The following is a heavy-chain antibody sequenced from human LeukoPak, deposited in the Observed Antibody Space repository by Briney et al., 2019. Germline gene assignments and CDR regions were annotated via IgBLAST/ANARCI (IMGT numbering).Heavy chain of an antibody. Sequence: GGSLRLSCVVSGISLSNYAMTWVRQAPGKGLEWVSYISEGGGSTTYADSVKGRFTISRDTSLNTLYLQMNNLRAEDTAVYFCAKRGVVIRGILVIGYHQEAYHYDFWGQGVLVTVSS. CDR1: GISLSNYA. CDR2: ISEGGGST. D-gene: IGHD3-10*01. V-gene: IGHV3-23*01. J-gene: IGHJ4*02. CDR3: AKRGVVIRGILVIGYHQEAYHYDF.